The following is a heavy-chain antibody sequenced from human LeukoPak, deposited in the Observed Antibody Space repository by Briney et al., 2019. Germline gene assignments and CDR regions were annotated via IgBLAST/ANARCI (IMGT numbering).Heavy chain of an antibody. Sequence: GGSLRLSCAASGFTFSSYWMHWVRQAPGKGLVWVSRINSDGSTTNYADSVKGRFTISRDNAKNTLYLQMNSLRAEDTAVYYCASSGYYTGFDYWGQGTLVTVSS. J-gene: IGHJ4*02. CDR3: ASSGYYTGFDY. CDR2: INSDGSTT. CDR1: GFTFSSYW. D-gene: IGHD3-22*01. V-gene: IGHV3-74*01.